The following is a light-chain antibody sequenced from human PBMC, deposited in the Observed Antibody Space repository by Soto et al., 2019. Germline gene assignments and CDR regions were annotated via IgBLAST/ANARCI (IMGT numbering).Light chain of an antibody. CDR2: AAS. CDR1: QGIRND. Sequence: AIQMTQSPSSLSASVGDRVTITCRASQGIRNDLGWYQQKPGKAPKLLIYAASTLQSGVPSRFSGSGSGTDFTLTISSLHPEDFATYYCLQDDNYPLTFGARTKVEIK. J-gene: IGKJ4*01. CDR3: LQDDNYPLT. V-gene: IGKV1-6*01.